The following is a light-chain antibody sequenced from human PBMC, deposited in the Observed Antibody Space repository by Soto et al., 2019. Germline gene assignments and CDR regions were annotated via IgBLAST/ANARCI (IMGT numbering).Light chain of an antibody. J-gene: IGKJ4*01. CDR1: QSVSTH. CDR2: DAS. V-gene: IGKV3-11*01. Sequence: EIVLTQSPATLSLSPGERVTLSCRASQSVSTHLAWYQQKPGQAPRLLIYDASNRATGIPVRFSGSGSGTDFTLTISSLEPDDFAVYYCQQRSSWPLTFGGGTKVEI. CDR3: QQRSSWPLT.